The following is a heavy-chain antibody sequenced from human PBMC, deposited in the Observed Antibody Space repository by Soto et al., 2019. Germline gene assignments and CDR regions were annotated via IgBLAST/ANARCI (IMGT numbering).Heavy chain of an antibody. CDR2: IYNSGST. J-gene: IGHJ4*02. D-gene: IGHD3-10*01. CDR3: GRGFGELLYDY. V-gene: IGHV4-39*01. Sequence: PSETLSLTCTVSGVSMSSTNYYWGWIRQPPGKGLEWIGSIYNSGSTYYNPSLKSRVTISVDTSKNQFSLKLSSVTAADTAVYYCGRGFGELLYDYWGQGTLVTVSS. CDR1: GVSMSSTNYY.